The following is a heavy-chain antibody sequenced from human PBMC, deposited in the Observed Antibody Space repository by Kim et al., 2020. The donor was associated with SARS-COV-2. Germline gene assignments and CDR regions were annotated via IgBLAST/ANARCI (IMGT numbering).Heavy chain of an antibody. CDR3: WSLRMPWLGWPVADGFDF. J-gene: IGHJ5*01. CDR2: IFIFGTA. CDR1: GGSISSCY. V-gene: IGHV4-4*08. D-gene: IGHD3-10*01. Sequence: SETLSLTCTVSGGSISSCYYNWVRHPQGKGLEWVGYIFIFGTAINNHYPALRVRLSIATDTYQYPLPLTSVSVTAAAASFYWSLRMPWLGWPVADGFDF.